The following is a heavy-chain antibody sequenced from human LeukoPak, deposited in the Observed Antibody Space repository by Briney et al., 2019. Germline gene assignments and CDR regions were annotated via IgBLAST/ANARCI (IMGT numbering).Heavy chain of an antibody. CDR2: INPSDGSR. CDR3: VRDGLQTRYSWNDEGRKNWFDP. Sequence: ASVKVSCKASGYTFTGYYMQWVRQAPGQGLEWMGIINPSDGSRKYAQKFQGRLTMTGDTSTSTVYMELSSLRSEDTAVYYCVRDGLQTRYSWNDEGRKNWFDPWGQGTLVTASS. J-gene: IGHJ5*02. V-gene: IGHV1-46*01. D-gene: IGHD1-1*01. CDR1: GYTFTGYY.